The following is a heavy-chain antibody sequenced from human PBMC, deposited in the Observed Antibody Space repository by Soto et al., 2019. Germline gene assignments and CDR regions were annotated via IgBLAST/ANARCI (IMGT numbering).Heavy chain of an antibody. Sequence: QVHLVQSGAEVKKPGASVKVSCKASGYTITSYGINWVRQAPGQGLEWMGWISAYNGDTNYAQKLQGRVTMTTDTSTSTAYMELKSLRSNDPALYYCARGDCNITSCYGGGWFDPWGQGTLVTV. V-gene: IGHV1-18*01. CDR2: ISAYNGDT. CDR1: GYTITSYG. J-gene: IGHJ5*02. CDR3: ARGDCNITSCYGGGWFDP. D-gene: IGHD2-2*01.